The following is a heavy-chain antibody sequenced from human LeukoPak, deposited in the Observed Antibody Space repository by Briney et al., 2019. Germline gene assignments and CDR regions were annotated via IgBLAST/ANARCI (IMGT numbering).Heavy chain of an antibody. D-gene: IGHD3-10*01. CDR3: ARHKLWFGEDNWFDP. J-gene: IGHJ5*02. Sequence: SETLSLTCAVYGGSFSGYYWSWIRQPPGKGLEWIGSIYYSGSTYYNPSLKSRVTISVDTSKNQFSLKLSSVTAADTAVYYCARHKLWFGEDNWFDPWGQGTLVTVSS. CDR2: IYYSGST. V-gene: IGHV4-34*01. CDR1: GGSFSGYY.